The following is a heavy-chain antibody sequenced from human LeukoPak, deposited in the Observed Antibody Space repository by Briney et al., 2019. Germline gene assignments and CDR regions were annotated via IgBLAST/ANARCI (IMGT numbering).Heavy chain of an antibody. V-gene: IGHV4-59*12. CDR1: GGSISSYY. Sequence: SETLSLTCTVSGGSISSYYWSWIRQPPGKGLEWIGYIYYSGSTNYNPSLKSRVTMSVDTSKNHFSLKLSSVTAADTAVYYCARNRDGYNSFDYWGQGTLVTVSS. CDR3: ARNRDGYNSFDY. D-gene: IGHD5-24*01. J-gene: IGHJ4*02. CDR2: IYYSGST.